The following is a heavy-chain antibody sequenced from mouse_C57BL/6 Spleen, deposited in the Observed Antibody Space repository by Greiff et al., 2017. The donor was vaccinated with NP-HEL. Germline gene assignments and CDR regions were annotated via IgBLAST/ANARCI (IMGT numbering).Heavy chain of an antibody. CDR1: GYTFTSYD. D-gene: IGHD1-1*01. V-gene: IGHV1-85*01. CDR3: AREATVVASRAMDY. Sequence: QVQLQQSGPELVKPGASVKLSCKASGYTFTSYDINWVKQRPGQGLEWIGWIYPRDGSTKYNEKFKGKATLTVDTSSSTAYMELHSLTSEDSAVYFCAREATVVASRAMDYWGQGTSVTVSS. CDR2: IYPRDGST. J-gene: IGHJ4*01.